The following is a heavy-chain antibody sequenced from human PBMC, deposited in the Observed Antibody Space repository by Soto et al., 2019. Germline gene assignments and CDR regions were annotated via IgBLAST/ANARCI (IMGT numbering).Heavy chain of an antibody. J-gene: IGHJ5*02. Sequence: GGSLRLSCAASGFTFRSFTMDWVRQAPGKGLEWVSTISSNSAYIYYTDALRGRFTISRDNAKNSLHLQMNSLRAEDTAVYYCTRDASRDSSARGWFDPWGPGTLVTVSS. D-gene: IGHD6-13*01. CDR2: ISSNSAYI. CDR3: TRDASRDSSARGWFDP. V-gene: IGHV3-21*01. CDR1: GFTFRSFT.